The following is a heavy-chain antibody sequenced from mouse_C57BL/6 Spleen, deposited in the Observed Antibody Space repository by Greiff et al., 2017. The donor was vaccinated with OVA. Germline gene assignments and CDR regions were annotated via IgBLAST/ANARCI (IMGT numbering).Heavy chain of an antibody. CDR3: ARPSTGTRWYFDV. CDR1: GFTFSDYY. J-gene: IGHJ1*03. CDR2: ISNGGGST. D-gene: IGHD4-1*02. V-gene: IGHV5-12*01. Sequence: EVKLQESGGGLVQPGGSLKLSCAASGFTFSDYYMYWVRQTPEKRLEWVAYISNGGGSTYYPDTVKGRFTISRDNAKNTLYLQMSRLKSEDTAMYYCARPSTGTRWYFDVWGTGTTVTVSS.